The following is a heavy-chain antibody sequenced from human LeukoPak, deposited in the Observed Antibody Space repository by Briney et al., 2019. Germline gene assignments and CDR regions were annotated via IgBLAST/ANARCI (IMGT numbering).Heavy chain of an antibody. D-gene: IGHD2-21*02. CDR2: ISGSGGTT. Sequence: GGSLRLSCAASGFTFSTYAMSWVRQAPGKGLEWVSAISGSGGTTYYADSVKGRFTISRDNSRNTLYLQMNSLRAEDTAVYYCAKDVVVTAHRALDYWGQGTLVTVSS. V-gene: IGHV3-23*01. CDR1: GFTFSTYA. J-gene: IGHJ4*02. CDR3: AKDVVVTAHRALDY.